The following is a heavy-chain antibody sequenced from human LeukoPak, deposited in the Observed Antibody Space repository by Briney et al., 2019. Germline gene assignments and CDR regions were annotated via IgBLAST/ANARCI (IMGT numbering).Heavy chain of an antibody. Sequence: PGRSLRLSCAASGFTFSSYGIHWVRQAPGKGLEWVAVISYDGSNKYYADSVKGRFTISRDNSKNTLYLQMNSLRAEDTAVYYCAKDEGPLYYGPDYWGQGTLVTVSS. V-gene: IGHV3-30*18. CDR2: ISYDGSNK. CDR1: GFTFSSYG. J-gene: IGHJ4*02. CDR3: AKDEGPLYYGPDY. D-gene: IGHD3-10*01.